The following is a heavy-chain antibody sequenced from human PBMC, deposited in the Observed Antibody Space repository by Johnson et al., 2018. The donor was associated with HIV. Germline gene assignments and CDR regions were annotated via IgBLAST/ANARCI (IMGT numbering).Heavy chain of an antibody. CDR2: IKSKTDGGTT. V-gene: IGHV3-15*01. J-gene: IGHJ3*02. D-gene: IGHD1-26*01. Sequence: VQLVESGGGLVKPGGSLRLSCAASGFTFSNAWMSWVRQAPGKGLEWVGRIKSKTDGGTTDYAAPVQGRFSISRDDSKNTLYLQMNSLKSEDTAVYYCTTDRVGSGSHDAFDIWGQGTIVTVSS. CDR3: TTDRVGSGSHDAFDI. CDR1: GFTFSNAW.